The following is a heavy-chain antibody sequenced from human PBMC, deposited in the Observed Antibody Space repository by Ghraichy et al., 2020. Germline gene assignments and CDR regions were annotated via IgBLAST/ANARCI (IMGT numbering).Heavy chain of an antibody. V-gene: IGHV3-30*18. CDR3: ANGDSSGYWSSV. D-gene: IGHD3-22*01. Sequence: GGSLRLSCAASGFTFSSYGMHWVRQAPGKGLEWVAVISYDGSNKYYADSVKGRFTISRDNSKNTLYLQMNSLRAEDTAVYYCANGDSSGYWSSVWGQGTLVTVSS. CDR2: ISYDGSNK. CDR1: GFTFSSYG. J-gene: IGHJ4*02.